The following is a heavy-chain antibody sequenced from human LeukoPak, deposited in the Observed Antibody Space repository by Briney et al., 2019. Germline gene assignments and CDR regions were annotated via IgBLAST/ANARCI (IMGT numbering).Heavy chain of an antibody. Sequence: SETLSLTCTVSDGSISSGDYYWSWIRQPPGKGLEWIGYIYYSGSTYYSPSLKSRVTISVDTSKNQFSLKLSSVTAADTAVYYCARRPPSDPNWFDPWGQGTLVTVSS. J-gene: IGHJ5*02. CDR3: ARRPPSDPNWFDP. CDR2: IYYSGST. D-gene: IGHD1-14*01. CDR1: DGSISSGDYY. V-gene: IGHV4-30-4*01.